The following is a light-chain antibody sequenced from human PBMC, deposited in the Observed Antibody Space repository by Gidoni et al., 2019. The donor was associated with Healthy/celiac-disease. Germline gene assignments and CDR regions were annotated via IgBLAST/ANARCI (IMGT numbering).Light chain of an antibody. CDR3: NSRDSSGNHLV. CDR2: GKH. V-gene: IGLV3-19*01. CDR1: SLRSYY. J-gene: IGLJ3*02. Sequence: SSELTQDPAVSVALGQTVRITCQGDSLRSYYASWYQQKPGQAPVLVIYGKHNRPSGIPDRFSGSSSGNTPSKQRNNKYAEDAADYYCNSRDSSGNHLVFGGGTKLTVL.